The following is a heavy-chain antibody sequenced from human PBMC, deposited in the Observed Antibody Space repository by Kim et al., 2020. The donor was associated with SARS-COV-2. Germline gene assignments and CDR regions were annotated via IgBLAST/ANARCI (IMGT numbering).Heavy chain of an antibody. CDR2: ISAYHGNT. V-gene: IGHV1-18*01. CDR1: GYSFTRNG. CDR3: ARLGYCSTGSCYSPDY. Sequence: VKVSCKASGYSFTRNGISWVRQAPGQGLEWMGWISAYHGNTNYAQEFQGRVTMTTDTSTTTAYMELRSLRSDDTAVYYCARLGYCSTGSCYSPDYWGQGTLVTVSS. J-gene: IGHJ4*02. D-gene: IGHD2-15*01.